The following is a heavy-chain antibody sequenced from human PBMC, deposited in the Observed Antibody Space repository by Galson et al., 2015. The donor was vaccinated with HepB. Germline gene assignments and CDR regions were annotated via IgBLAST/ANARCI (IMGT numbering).Heavy chain of an antibody. CDR3: ARDSENYSWEVYYYGMDV. CDR2: ISSSGSTI. CDR1: GFTFSDYY. V-gene: IGHV3-11*01. D-gene: IGHD3-10*01. J-gene: IGHJ6*02. Sequence: SLRLSCAASGFTFSDYYMSWIRQAPGKGLEWVSYISSSGSTIYYADSVKGRFTISRDNAKNSLYLQMNSLRAEDTAVYYCARDSENYSWEVYYYGMDVWGQGTTVTVSS.